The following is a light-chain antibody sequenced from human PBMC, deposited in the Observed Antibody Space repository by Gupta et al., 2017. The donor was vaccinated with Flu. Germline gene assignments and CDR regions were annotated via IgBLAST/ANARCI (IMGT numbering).Light chain of an antibody. CDR2: SAS. Sequence: GARVTITCRATPSISRWLAWHQRQPGEAPKLMISSASKLEGGVPSHFSGCGSGTAFTLTIRSLPPDDFANYYCHLYNSYPVTFGQGTKVE. CDR3: HLYNSYPVT. CDR1: PSISRW. J-gene: IGKJ1*01. V-gene: IGKV1-5*03.